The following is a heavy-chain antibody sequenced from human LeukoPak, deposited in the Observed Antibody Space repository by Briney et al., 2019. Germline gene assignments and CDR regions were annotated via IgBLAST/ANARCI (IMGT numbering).Heavy chain of an antibody. Sequence: GGSLRLSCAASGFTFSSYAMSWVRQAPGKGLEWVANIKQDGSEKYYVNSVKGRFTISRDNSKNTLYLQMNSLRAEDTAVYYCAKGSSWYEGEYYFDYWGQGTLVTVSS. V-gene: IGHV3-7*03. J-gene: IGHJ4*02. CDR2: IKQDGSEK. CDR1: GFTFSSYA. CDR3: AKGSSWYEGEYYFDY. D-gene: IGHD6-13*01.